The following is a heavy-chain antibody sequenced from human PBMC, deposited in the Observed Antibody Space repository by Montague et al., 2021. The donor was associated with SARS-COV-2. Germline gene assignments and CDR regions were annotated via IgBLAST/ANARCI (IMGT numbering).Heavy chain of an antibody. D-gene: IGHD2-2*01. CDR1: GGSTSSYY. Sequence: SETLSLTCTVSGGSTSSYYWSWIRQPLGKGLEWIGCIYYSGSTNYNPSLKSRVTISVDTFKTQFSLKLNSVTAGDTAVYYCARTIVVVSAASRYFDLWGRATLVTVSS. J-gene: IGHJ2*01. V-gene: IGHV4-59*01. CDR3: ARTIVVVSAASRYFDL. CDR2: IYYSGST.